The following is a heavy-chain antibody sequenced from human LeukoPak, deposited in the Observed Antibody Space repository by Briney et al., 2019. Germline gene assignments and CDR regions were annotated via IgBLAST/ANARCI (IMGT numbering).Heavy chain of an antibody. Sequence: GESLRLSCVASGLTFRDAWMTWVRQAPGKGPEWVGHIKSKVNGGTSDYAAPVEGRFTISRDDSRNTLYLQMDSLKPDDTAVYYCTKDVPFTGGGAIVYWGQGTPVTVSS. CDR3: TKDVPFTGGGAIVY. D-gene: IGHD3-16*02. CDR2: IKSKVNGGTS. J-gene: IGHJ4*02. CDR1: GLTFRDAW. V-gene: IGHV3-15*01.